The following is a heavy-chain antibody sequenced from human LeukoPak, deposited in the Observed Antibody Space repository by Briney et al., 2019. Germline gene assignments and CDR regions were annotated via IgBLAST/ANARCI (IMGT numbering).Heavy chain of an antibody. J-gene: IGHJ4*02. CDR1: GFIFTIYT. CDR2: ISGSGNGFSI. D-gene: IGHD1-26*01. Sequence: GGPLRLSCLASGFIFTIYTMYWVRQAPGKGPEYVSTISGSGNGFSIYYADSVKGRFTISRDDSKSILYLQMNGLRSEDTAVYYCVKDFGRIRGTPDSWGQGTLVTVS. V-gene: IGHV3-64D*06. CDR3: VKDFGRIRGTPDS.